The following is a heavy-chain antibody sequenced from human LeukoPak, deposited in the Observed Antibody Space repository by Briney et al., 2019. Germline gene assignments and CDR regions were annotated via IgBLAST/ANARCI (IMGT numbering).Heavy chain of an antibody. CDR3: ARGSNYYDSSGYWAY. Sequence: SETLSLTCAVSGGSISSGGYSWSWIRQPPGKGLEWIGYIYHSGSTYYNPSLKSRVTISVDRSKNQFSLKLSSVTAADSAVYYCARGSNYYDSSGYWAYWGQGTLVTVSS. CDR2: IYHSGST. D-gene: IGHD3-22*01. J-gene: IGHJ4*02. CDR1: GGSISSGGYS. V-gene: IGHV4-30-2*01.